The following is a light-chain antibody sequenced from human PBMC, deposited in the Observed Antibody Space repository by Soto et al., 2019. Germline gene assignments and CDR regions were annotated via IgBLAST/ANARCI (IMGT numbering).Light chain of an antibody. CDR2: RAS. V-gene: IGKV1-5*03. CDR3: QQYDRASWT. Sequence: EIQMTQSPSTLSASVGDRVIITCRASQSISSWLAWYQQKPGKVPDLLIYRASTLKTGIPSRFSGSGSGTEFTLTISSLQPDDFATYYCQQYDRASWTFGPGTKVEIK. CDR1: QSISSW. J-gene: IGKJ1*01.